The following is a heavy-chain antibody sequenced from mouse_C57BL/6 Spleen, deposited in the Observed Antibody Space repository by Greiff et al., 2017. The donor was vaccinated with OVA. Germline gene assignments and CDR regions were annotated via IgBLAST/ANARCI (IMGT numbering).Heavy chain of an antibody. CDR3: TRDYYGSSYGFAY. D-gene: IGHD1-1*01. CDR1: GYTFTDYE. J-gene: IGHJ3*01. V-gene: IGHV1-15*01. Sequence: QVQLQQSGAELVRPGASVTLSCKASGYTFTDYEMHWVKQTPVHGLEWIGAIDPETGGTAYNQKFKGKAILTADESSSTAYMELRSLTSEDSAVYYCTRDYYGSSYGFAYWGQGTLVTVSA. CDR2: IDPETGGT.